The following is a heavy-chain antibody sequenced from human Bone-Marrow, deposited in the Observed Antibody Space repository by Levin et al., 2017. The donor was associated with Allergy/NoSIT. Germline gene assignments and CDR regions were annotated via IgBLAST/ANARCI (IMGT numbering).Heavy chain of an antibody. Sequence: ASVKVSCKASGDYFTSYWIGWVRQMPGKGLEWMGLIYMGDSDTKYNPSFQGQVTMSADKSINTAYLQWSRLKASDTAMYYCARQPDAFDIWGQGTMVTVSS. CDR1: GDYFTSYW. CDR3: ARQPDAFDI. V-gene: IGHV5-51*01. J-gene: IGHJ3*02. CDR2: IYMGDSDT.